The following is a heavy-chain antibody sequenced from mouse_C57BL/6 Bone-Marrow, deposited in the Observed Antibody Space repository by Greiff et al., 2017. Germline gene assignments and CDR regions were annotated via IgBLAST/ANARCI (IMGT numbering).Heavy chain of an antibody. D-gene: IGHD1-2*01. CDR2: IYPGDGDT. J-gene: IGHJ2*01. CDR3: VITGVIASDY. V-gene: IGHV1-82*01. CDR1: GYAFSSSW. Sequence: QVQLQQSGPELVKPGASVKISCKASGYAFSSSWMNWVKQRPGQGLEWIGRIYPGDGDTNYNGKFKGKATLTVDKSSSTAYMQLSSLTSEDSAVYFCVITGVIASDYWGQGTTLTVSS.